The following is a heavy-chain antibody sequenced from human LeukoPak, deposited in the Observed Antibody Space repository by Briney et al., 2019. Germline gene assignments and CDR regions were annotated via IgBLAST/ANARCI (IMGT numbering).Heavy chain of an antibody. CDR1: GFTFSSYW. V-gene: IGHV3-74*01. Sequence: GGSLRLSCAASGFTFSSYWMHWVRQAPGKGLVWVSRINSDGSSTRYADSVKGRFTISRDNTKNTLYLQMNSLRAEDTAVYYCAKDRESFYCSGGSCYPLTDYWGQGTLVTVSS. J-gene: IGHJ4*02. D-gene: IGHD2-15*01. CDR3: AKDRESFYCSGGSCYPLTDY. CDR2: INSDGSST.